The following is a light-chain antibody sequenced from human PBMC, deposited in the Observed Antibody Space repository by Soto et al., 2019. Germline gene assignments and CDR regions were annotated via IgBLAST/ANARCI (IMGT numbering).Light chain of an antibody. CDR3: CSYGGRSTYV. Sequence: QSALAQPSSVSGSPGQSITISCTGTSTDVGGYNYVSWYQHHSGKAPKLLIYEVTNRPSGISDRFSGSKSVNTASLTISGLQAEDESDYYCCSYGGRSTYVFGTGTKLTVL. J-gene: IGLJ1*01. CDR2: EVT. V-gene: IGLV2-14*01. CDR1: STDVGGYNY.